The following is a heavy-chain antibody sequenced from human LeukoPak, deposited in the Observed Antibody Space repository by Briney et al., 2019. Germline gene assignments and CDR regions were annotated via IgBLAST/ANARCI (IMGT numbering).Heavy chain of an antibody. D-gene: IGHD4-17*01. CDR2: FDPEDGET. J-gene: IGHJ6*03. V-gene: IGHV1-24*01. Sequence: ASVKVSCKVSGYTLTELSMHWVRQAPGKGLEWMGGFDPEDGETICAQKFQGRVTMTEDTSTDTAYMELSSLRSEDTAVYYCATSSAVTSPLGYDYYYYMDVWGKGTTVTISS. CDR3: ATSSAVTSPLGYDYYYYMDV. CDR1: GYTLTELS.